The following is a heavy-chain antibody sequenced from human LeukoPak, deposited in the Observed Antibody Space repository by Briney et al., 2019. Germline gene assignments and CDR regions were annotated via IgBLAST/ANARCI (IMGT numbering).Heavy chain of an antibody. CDR1: GYTFTSYY. D-gene: IGHD5-18*01. CDR3: ATVRIQLWEFDY. Sequence: ASVKVSCKASGYTFTSYYMHWVRQAPGQGLEWMGGFDPEDGETIYAQKFQGRVTMTEDTSTDTAYMELSSLRSEDTAVYYCATVRIQLWEFDYWGQGTLVTVSS. V-gene: IGHV1-24*01. CDR2: FDPEDGET. J-gene: IGHJ4*02.